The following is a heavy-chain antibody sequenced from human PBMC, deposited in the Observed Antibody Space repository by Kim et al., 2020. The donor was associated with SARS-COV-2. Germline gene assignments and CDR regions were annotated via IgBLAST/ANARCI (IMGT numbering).Heavy chain of an antibody. J-gene: IGHJ4*02. D-gene: IGHD3-22*01. Sequence: AEAVNGRFTISRDNSKNTLYLQMNSLRAEDTAVYYCAKRSYYDSSGYYDYWGQGTLVTVSS. CDR3: AKRSYYDSSGYYDY. V-gene: IGHV3-23*01.